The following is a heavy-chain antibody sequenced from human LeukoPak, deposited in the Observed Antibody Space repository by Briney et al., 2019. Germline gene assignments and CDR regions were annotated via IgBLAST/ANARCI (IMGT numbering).Heavy chain of an antibody. CDR3: ARESGWYYFDY. J-gene: IGHJ4*02. Sequence: SETLSLTCTVSGGSISSSSYYWGWIRQPPGKGLEWIGSIYYSGSTYYNPSLKSRVTISVDTSKNQFSLKLSSVTAADTAVYYCARESGWYYFDYWGQGTLVTVSS. CDR2: IYYSGST. D-gene: IGHD6-19*01. V-gene: IGHV4-39*02. CDR1: GGSISSSSYY.